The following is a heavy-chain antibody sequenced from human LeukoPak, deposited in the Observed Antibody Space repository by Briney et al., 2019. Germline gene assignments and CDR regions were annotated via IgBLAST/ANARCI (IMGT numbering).Heavy chain of an antibody. CDR2: ISSSGSTI. J-gene: IGHJ4*02. V-gene: IGHV3-11*01. D-gene: IGHD3-10*01. Sequence: KPGGSLRLSCAASGFTFSDYYMSWIRQAPGKGLEWVSYISSSGSTIYYADSVKGRFTISRDNAKNSLYLQMNSLRAEDTAVYYCARGARRGPYGSGSYYRSHSPYYFDYWGQGTLVTVSS. CDR1: GFTFSDYY. CDR3: ARGARRGPYGSGSYYRSHSPYYFDY.